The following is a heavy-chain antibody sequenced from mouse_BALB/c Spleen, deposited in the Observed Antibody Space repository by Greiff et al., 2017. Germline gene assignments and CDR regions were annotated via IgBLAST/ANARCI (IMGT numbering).Heavy chain of an antibody. V-gene: IGHV5-9-4*01. J-gene: IGHJ4*01. CDR2: ISSGGSYT. CDR3: AHMITTRVMDY. CDR1: GFTFSSYA. Sequence: DVMLVESGGGLVKPGGSLKLSCAASGFTFSSYAMSWVRQSPEKRLEWVAEISSGGSYTYYPDTVTGRFTISRDNAKNTLYLEMSSLRSEDTAMYYCAHMITTRVMDYWGQGTSVTVSS. D-gene: IGHD2-4*01.